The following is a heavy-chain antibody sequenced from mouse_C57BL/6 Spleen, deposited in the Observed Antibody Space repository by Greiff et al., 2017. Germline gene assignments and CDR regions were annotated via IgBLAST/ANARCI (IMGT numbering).Heavy chain of an antibody. CDR1: GYTFTSYG. CDR2: IYIGNDYT. V-gene: IGHV1-58*01. J-gene: IGHJ2*01. Sequence: EVKLQESGAELVRPGSSVKMSCKTSGYTFTSYGINWVKQRPGQGLEWIGYIYIGNDYTEYKETFKGKATLTSDTSSSTAYMQLSSLTSEDSAIYFCAGGYFDYWGQGTTLTVSS. CDR3: AGGYFDY.